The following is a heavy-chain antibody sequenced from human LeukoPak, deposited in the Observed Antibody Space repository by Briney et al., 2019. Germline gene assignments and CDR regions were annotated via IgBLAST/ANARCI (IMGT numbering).Heavy chain of an antibody. CDR2: IIPIFGIA. CDR3: ARDKYSSSLGDY. Sequence: GASVKVSCKASGGTFSRYAISWVRQPPGQGLEWMGRIIPIFGIANYAQKFQGRVTITADKSTSTAYMELSSLRSEDTAVYYCARDKYSSSLGDYWGEATLVTVSS. J-gene: IGHJ4*02. CDR1: GGTFSRYA. V-gene: IGHV1-69*04. D-gene: IGHD6-6*01.